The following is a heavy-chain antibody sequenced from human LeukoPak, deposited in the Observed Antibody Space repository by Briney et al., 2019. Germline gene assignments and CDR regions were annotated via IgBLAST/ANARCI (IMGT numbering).Heavy chain of an antibody. D-gene: IGHD2-15*01. CDR1: GYTFTFYY. Sequence: GASVKVSCKASGYTFTFYYIHWLRQAPGQGLEWMGWIIPNSGGTNCAQKFQDRVTMTRDTAISTAYMDLSSLTYDHTAVYYCARGVLLQGRGAFDIWGQGAMVTVSS. CDR3: ARGVLLQGRGAFDI. J-gene: IGHJ3*02. V-gene: IGHV1-2*02. CDR2: IIPNSGGT.